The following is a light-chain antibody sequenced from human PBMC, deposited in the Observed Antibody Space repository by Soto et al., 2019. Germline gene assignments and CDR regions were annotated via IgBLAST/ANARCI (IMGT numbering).Light chain of an antibody. CDR3: SSYTSYSTRV. V-gene: IGLV2-14*01. CDR2: DVS. J-gene: IGLJ2*01. CDR1: SSDIGGYNS. Sequence: QSALTQPASGSGSPGQSITISCTGASSDIGGYNSVSWYQQHPGKAPQLMIYDVSYRPSGISSRFSGSKSGITASLTISGLRAEDEPDYYCSSYTSYSTRVFGGGTKLTVL.